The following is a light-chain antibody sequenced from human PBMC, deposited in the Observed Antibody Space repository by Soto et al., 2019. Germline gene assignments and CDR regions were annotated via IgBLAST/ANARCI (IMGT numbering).Light chain of an antibody. Sequence: QSVLTQPPSVSGAPGQSVTISCIGSGSNIGAGYDVHWYQQLPGVAPKLLIFDTTNRPSGVPGRFSGSKSGASASLAITGLLPEYEADFFCQSFDTNLNAVVFGGGTQLTVL. CDR3: QSFDTNLNAVV. CDR1: GSNIGAGYD. V-gene: IGLV1-40*01. J-gene: IGLJ2*01. CDR2: DTT.